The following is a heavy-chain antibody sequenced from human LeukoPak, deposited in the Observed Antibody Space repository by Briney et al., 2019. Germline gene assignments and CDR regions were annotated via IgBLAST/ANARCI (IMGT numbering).Heavy chain of an antibody. CDR1: GFTFSSYW. CDR2: IKQDGSEK. Sequence: GGSLRLSCAASGFTFSSYWMSWVRQAPGKGLEWVANIKQDGSEKYYVDSVKGRFTISRDNAKNSLYLQMNSLRAEDTAVYYCVRGFRGYSGFGINLAHWGQGSLVTVSS. CDR3: VRGFRGYSGFGINLAH. V-gene: IGHV3-7*01. D-gene: IGHD5-12*01. J-gene: IGHJ4*02.